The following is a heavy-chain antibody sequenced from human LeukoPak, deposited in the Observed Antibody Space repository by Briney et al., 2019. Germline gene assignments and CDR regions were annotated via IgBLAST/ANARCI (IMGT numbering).Heavy chain of an antibody. Sequence: GSSVTVSCKTSGGTFSSYAISWVRQAPGQGLEWMGRIIPILGMANYAQKFQGRVTITADKSTSTAYMELSSLRSEDTAVYYCARDSYYSSGWYDDYWGQGTLVTVSS. CDR1: GGTFSSYA. CDR3: ARDSYYSSGWYDDY. CDR2: IIPILGMA. D-gene: IGHD6-19*01. V-gene: IGHV1-69*04. J-gene: IGHJ4*02.